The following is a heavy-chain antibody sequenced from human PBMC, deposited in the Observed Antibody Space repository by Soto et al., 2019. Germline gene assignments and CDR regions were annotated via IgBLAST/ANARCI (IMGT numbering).Heavy chain of an antibody. V-gene: IGHV4-59*01. Sequence: QVQLQESGPGLVKPSETLSLTCTVSGGSISSYYWSWIRQPPGKGLEWIGYIYYSGSTNYNPSLKSRLTKSVDTSKNQFSLKLSSVTAADTAVYYCARVGTFTPWGFDYWGQGTLVTVSS. CDR3: ARVGTFTPWGFDY. CDR2: IYYSGST. J-gene: IGHJ4*02. D-gene: IGHD1-1*01. CDR1: GGSISSYY.